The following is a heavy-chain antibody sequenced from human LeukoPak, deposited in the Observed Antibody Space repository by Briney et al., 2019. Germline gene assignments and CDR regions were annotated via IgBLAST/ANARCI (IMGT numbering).Heavy chain of an antibody. D-gene: IGHD4-17*01. CDR2: ISYGGSS. Sequence: SETLSLTCTVSDASFNTHYWTWIRQPPGEGLECIGYISYGGSSNYNPSLKSRVTISVDTYKNQFFLRLTSLTAADTAVYYCARDPTTVTKGFDIWGQGTMVTVSS. CDR1: DASFNTHY. CDR3: ARDPTTVTKGFDI. J-gene: IGHJ3*02. V-gene: IGHV4-59*11.